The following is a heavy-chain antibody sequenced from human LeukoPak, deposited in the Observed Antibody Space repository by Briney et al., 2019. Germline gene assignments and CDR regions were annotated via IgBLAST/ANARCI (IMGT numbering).Heavy chain of an antibody. Sequence: GGSLRLSCAASGFTFSSYWMSWVRQAPGKGLEWVANIKQGGIDKYYVDSVRGRFTISRDNAKNSLYLQMNSLRAEDTAVYYCARDRSGYIDRPIDYWGQGALVTVSS. J-gene: IGHJ4*02. CDR3: ARDRSGYIDRPIDY. D-gene: IGHD5-12*01. CDR1: GFTFSSYW. V-gene: IGHV3-7*01. CDR2: IKQGGIDK.